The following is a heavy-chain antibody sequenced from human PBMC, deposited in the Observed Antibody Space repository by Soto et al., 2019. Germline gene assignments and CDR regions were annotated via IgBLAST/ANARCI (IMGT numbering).Heavy chain of an antibody. V-gene: IGHV3-23*01. CDR2: ISGSGGST. J-gene: IGHJ6*02. D-gene: IGHD5-12*01. Sequence: GGSLRLSCAASGFTFGSYAMSWVRQAPGKGLEWVSAISGSGGSTYYADSVKGRFTISRDNSKNTLYLQMNSLRAEDTAVYYCAKDHIVATMCYYYYYGMDVWGQGTTVTVS. CDR1: GFTFGSYA. CDR3: AKDHIVATMCYYYYYGMDV.